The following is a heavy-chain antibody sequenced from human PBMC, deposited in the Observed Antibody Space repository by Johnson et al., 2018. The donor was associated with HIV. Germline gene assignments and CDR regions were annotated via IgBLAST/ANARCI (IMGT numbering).Heavy chain of an antibody. V-gene: IGHV3-43D*03. CDR2: ISWDGGST. J-gene: IGHJ3*02. Sequence: VQLVESGGVVVQPGGSLRLSCAASGFTFDDYAMHWVRQAPGKGLEWVSLISWDGGSTYYADSVKGRFTISRDNSKNSLYLQMNSLRAEDTALYYCAKDMRGLVSTGGVVGAFDIWGQGTMGTVSS. CDR1: GFTFDDYA. D-gene: IGHD2-8*02. CDR3: AKDMRGLVSTGGVVGAFDI.